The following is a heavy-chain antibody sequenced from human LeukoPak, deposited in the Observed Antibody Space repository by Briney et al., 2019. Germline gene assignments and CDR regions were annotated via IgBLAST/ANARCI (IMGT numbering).Heavy chain of an antibody. V-gene: IGHV3-74*01. CDR2: INTDGSTT. D-gene: IGHD4-17*01. Sequence: PGGSLRLSCAASGFTFSSYWMYWVRQAPGKGLVWVSRINTDGSTTNYADSVKGRFTISRDNAKNTLYLQMNSPRAEDTAVYYCAAVTTADWGPGTLVTVSS. CDR3: AAVTTAD. J-gene: IGHJ4*02. CDR1: GFTFSSYW.